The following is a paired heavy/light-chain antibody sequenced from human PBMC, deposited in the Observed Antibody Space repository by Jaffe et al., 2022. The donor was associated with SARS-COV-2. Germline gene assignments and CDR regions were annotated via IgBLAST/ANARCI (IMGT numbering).Light chain of an antibody. V-gene: IGLV2-14*03. CDR1: SSDIGAYRY. Sequence: QSALTQPASVSGSPGQSITISCSGTSSDIGAYRYVSWYQQHPGKAPKLMISDVGNRPSGVSNRFSGSKSGNTASLTISGLQAEDEADYFCSAYISGATTVVFGGGTKLTVL. CDR2: DVG. CDR3: SAYISGATTVV. J-gene: IGLJ3*02.
Heavy chain of an antibody. D-gene: IGHD2-8*01. CDR2: IYPSGSA. J-gene: IGHJ4*02. Sequence: QVQLQESGPGLVKPSETLSLTCAVSGYSISSDYYWGWIRQPPGKGLEWIGNIYPSGSAYYNPSLRGRVTLSIDTSKNQFSLKLSSVTAADTAVYYCVRDSQYAIRALFDYWGQGTLVTVSS. CDR3: VRDSQYAIRALFDY. CDR1: GYSISSDYY. V-gene: IGHV4-38-2*02.